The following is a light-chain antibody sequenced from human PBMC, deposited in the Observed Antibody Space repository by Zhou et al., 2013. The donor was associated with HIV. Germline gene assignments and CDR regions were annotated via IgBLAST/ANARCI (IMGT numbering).Light chain of an antibody. CDR3: QQYYSYPRT. V-gene: IGKV1-8*01. CDR2: GAS. J-gene: IGKJ1*01. CDR1: QTINNY. Sequence: AIRITQSPSSLSASTGDRVTITCRTNQTINNYLAWYQQKPGKAPNLLIYGASTLQSGVPSRFSGSASGTDFTLTISCLQSEDFAVYYCQQYYSYPRTFGQGPRWK.